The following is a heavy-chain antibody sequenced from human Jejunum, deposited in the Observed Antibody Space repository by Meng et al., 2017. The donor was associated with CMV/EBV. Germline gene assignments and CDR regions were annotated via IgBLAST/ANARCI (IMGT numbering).Heavy chain of an antibody. CDR2: IRTKAYGGAT. V-gene: IGHV3-49*04. Sequence: DYYANNWVRQAPGKGLEWVGFIRTKAYGGATEYAASVKGRFTISRGDSESIAYLQMDSLRTDDTAVYYCSIIDKSTTGWFLAYWGQGSLVIVSS. D-gene: IGHD6-19*01. CDR3: SIIDKSTTGWFLAY. CDR1: DYYA. J-gene: IGHJ4*02.